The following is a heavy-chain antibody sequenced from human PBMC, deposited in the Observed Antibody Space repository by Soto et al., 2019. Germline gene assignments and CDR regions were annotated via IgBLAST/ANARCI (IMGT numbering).Heavy chain of an antibody. V-gene: IGHV3-23*01. D-gene: IGHD3-22*01. CDR1: GFTFSSYA. CDR3: AKGLNPHVYYDAFDI. Sequence: EVQLLESGGGLVQPGGSLRLSCAASGFTFSSYAMSWVRQAPGTGLEWVSAISGSGGSTYYADSVKGRFTISRDNSKNTLYLQINSLRAEDTAVYYCAKGLNPHVYYDAFDIWGQGTMVTVSS. CDR2: ISGSGGST. J-gene: IGHJ3*02.